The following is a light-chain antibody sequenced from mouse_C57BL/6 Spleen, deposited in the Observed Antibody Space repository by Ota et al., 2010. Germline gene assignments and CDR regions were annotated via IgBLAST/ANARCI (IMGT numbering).Light chain of an antibody. CDR2: GAS. CDR1: QSLLNSGNQKNY. J-gene: IGKJ5*01. Sequence: TQXPSPSSVSSRREGTTMSCKSSQSLLNSGNQKNYLAWYQQKPGQPPKLLIYGASTRESGVPDRFTGSGSGTDFTLTISSVQAEDLAVYYCQNDHSYPFTFGAGTKLELK. CDR3: QNDHSYPFT. V-gene: IGKV8-28*01.